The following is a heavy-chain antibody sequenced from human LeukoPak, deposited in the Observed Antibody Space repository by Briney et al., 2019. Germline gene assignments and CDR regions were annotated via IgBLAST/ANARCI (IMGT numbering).Heavy chain of an antibody. CDR1: GGSISSSSYY. Sequence: SETLSLTCTVSGGSISSSSYYWGWIRQPPGKGLEWIGSIYYSGSTYYNPSLKSRVTISVDTSKNQFSLKLSSVTAADTAVYYCARGRDRRGGSYYFDYWGQGTLVTVSS. CDR3: ARGRDRRGGSYYFDY. V-gene: IGHV4-39*07. J-gene: IGHJ4*02. CDR2: IYYSGST. D-gene: IGHD1-26*01.